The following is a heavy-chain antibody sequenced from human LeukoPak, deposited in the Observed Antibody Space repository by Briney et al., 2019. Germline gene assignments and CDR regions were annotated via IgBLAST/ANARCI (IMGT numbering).Heavy chain of an antibody. J-gene: IGHJ4*02. V-gene: IGHV4-38-2*01. CDR2: IYHSGST. CDR3: ARLRMGMGSVDY. CDR1: GYSLSSGYY. D-gene: IGHD7-27*01. Sequence: PSETLSLTCAVPGYSLSSGYYWGWIRQPPGKGLEWIGSIYHSGSTYYNPSLKSRVTISVDTSKNQFSLKLSSVTAADTAVYYCARLRMGMGSVDYWGQGTLVTVSS.